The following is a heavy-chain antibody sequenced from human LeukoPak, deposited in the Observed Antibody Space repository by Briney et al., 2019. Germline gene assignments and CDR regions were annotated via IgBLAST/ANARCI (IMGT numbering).Heavy chain of an antibody. CDR1: AYTFTTYG. Sequence: ASVKVSCKAPAYTFTTYGIIWVRQAPGQGLEWMGCIKPYNGDTNYAQKLQGRVTMTTDTSTSTAYMELRSLRSDDTAVYYCARVMHWDKVMARGRGMDVWGQGTTVTVSS. J-gene: IGHJ6*02. CDR2: IKPYNGDT. CDR3: ARVMHWDKVMARGRGMDV. V-gene: IGHV1-18*01. D-gene: IGHD5-18*01.